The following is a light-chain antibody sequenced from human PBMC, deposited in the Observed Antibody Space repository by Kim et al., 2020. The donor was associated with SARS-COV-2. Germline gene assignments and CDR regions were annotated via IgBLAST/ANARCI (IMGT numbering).Light chain of an antibody. Sequence: PGQSITISCTGTSSDVGGYNYVSWYQQHPGKAPKLMIYDVSNRPSGFSNRFSGSKSGNTASLTISGLQAEDEADYYCSSYTSSSRVFGTGTKVTVL. CDR2: DVS. V-gene: IGLV2-14*03. J-gene: IGLJ1*01. CDR1: SSDVGGYNY. CDR3: SSYTSSSRV.